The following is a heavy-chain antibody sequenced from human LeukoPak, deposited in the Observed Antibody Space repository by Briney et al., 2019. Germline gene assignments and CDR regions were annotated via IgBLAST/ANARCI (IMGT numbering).Heavy chain of an antibody. J-gene: IGHJ5*02. V-gene: IGHV4-59*01. Sequence: SETLSLTCTVSGGSISSYYCSWIRQPPGKGLEWIGYIYYSGSTNYSPSLKSRVTISVDTSKNQFSLKLSSVTAADTAVYYCAREIRAGYYGSGHWFDPWGQGTLVTVSS. CDR2: IYYSGST. D-gene: IGHD3-10*01. CDR3: AREIRAGYYGSGHWFDP. CDR1: GGSISSYY.